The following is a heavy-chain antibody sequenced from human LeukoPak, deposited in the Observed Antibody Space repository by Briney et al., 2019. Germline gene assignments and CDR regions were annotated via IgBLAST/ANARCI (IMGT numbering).Heavy chain of an antibody. J-gene: IGHJ4*02. CDR1: GFTFSSYG. D-gene: IGHD6-19*01. V-gene: IGHV3-30*18. CDR2: ISYDGSNK. Sequence: GRSLRLSCAASGFTFSSYGMHWVRQAPGKGLEWVAVISYDGSNKYYADSVKGRFTISRDNSKNTLYLQMNSLRAEDTAVYYCAKDLPYTSGWALKYWGQGTLVTVSS. CDR3: AKDLPYTSGWALKY.